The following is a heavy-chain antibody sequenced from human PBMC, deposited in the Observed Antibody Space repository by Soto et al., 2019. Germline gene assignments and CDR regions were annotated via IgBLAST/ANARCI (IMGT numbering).Heavy chain of an antibody. CDR3: ARVVVPAAMRAFNYYYYMDV. J-gene: IGHJ6*03. CDR2: IYSSGNT. CDR1: GGSSSSTSYY. V-gene: IGHV4-39*02. Sequence: PSETLSLTCTVSGGSSSSTSYYWGWIRQPPGKGLEWIGSIYSSGNTYYNPSLKSRVTMSVDTSKSHLSLKLSSVTAADTAVYYCARVVVPAAMRAFNYYYYMDVWVKGTTVTVSS. D-gene: IGHD2-2*01.